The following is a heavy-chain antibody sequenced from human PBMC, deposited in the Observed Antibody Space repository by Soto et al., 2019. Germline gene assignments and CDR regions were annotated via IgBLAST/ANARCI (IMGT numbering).Heavy chain of an antibody. CDR2: IIPILGIA. V-gene: IGHV1-69*08. J-gene: IGHJ4*02. CDR3: ARDELTAGTPTLGY. Sequence: QVQLVQSGDEVKKPGSSVKVSCKASGGTFSSYTISWVRQAPGQGLEWMGRIIPILGIANYAQKFQGRVTITADKSTSTAYMELSSLRSEDTAVYYCARDELTAGTPTLGYWGQGTLVTVSS. CDR1: GGTFSSYT. D-gene: IGHD6-13*01.